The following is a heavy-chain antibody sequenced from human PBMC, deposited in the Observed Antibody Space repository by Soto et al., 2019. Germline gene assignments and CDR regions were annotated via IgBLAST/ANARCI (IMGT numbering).Heavy chain of an antibody. V-gene: IGHV4-30-2*01. Sequence: SETLSRTCAVSGGSISSGGDCWSWVRQPPGKGLGRNGYVSHSGSTYCTPSIKSRVPISVDRSKNLFSLKLSSATAADTAVYYCAIDKITGPFDYWGQGTLVTV. CDR2: VSHSGST. J-gene: IGHJ4*02. CDR1: GGSISSGGDC. CDR3: AIDKITGPFDY. D-gene: IGHD2-8*02.